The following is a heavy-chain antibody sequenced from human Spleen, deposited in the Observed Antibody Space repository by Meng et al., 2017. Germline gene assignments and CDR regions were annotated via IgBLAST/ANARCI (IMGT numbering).Heavy chain of an antibody. CDR3: ARDEDISAAGKLFGDY. V-gene: IGHV1-2*06. Sequence: ASVKVSCKPSGYNFPDYYIHWVRRAPGQGLEWMGRINPKSGDTHYAQKFQARVTMTGDTSISTAYMELSGLRSDDTARYYCARDEDISAAGKLFGDYWGQGTLVTVS. CDR2: INPKSGDT. CDR1: GYNFPDYY. D-gene: IGHD6-25*01. J-gene: IGHJ4*02.